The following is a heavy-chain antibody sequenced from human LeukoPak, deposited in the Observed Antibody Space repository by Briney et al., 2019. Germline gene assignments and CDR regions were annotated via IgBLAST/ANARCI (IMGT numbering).Heavy chain of an antibody. J-gene: IGHJ4*02. V-gene: IGHV1-18*01. CDR3: ARDCIGCHGFDY. Sequence: ASVKVSCKASGYSFNRYGISWVRQAPGQGLEWMGWISALDGNTNYVQKVQGRVTMTTDTSTNTAYMELRSLRSDDTAAYYCARDCIGCHGFDYWGQGTLVTVSS. CDR2: ISALDGNT. CDR1: GYSFNRYG. D-gene: IGHD2-15*01.